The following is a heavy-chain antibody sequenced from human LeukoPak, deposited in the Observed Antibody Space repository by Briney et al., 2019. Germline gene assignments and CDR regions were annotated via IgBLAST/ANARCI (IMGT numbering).Heavy chain of an antibody. CDR3: ARSRTTVTSIWFDP. J-gene: IGHJ5*02. CDR2: IYSGGST. V-gene: IGHV3-53*01. Sequence: PGGSLRLSCAASGFTVSSNYMSWVRQAPGKGLEWVSVIYSGGSTYYADSVKGRFTISRDNSKNTLYLQMNSLRAEDTAVYYCARSRTTVTSIWFDPWGQGTLVTVSS. D-gene: IGHD4-17*01. CDR1: GFTVSSNY.